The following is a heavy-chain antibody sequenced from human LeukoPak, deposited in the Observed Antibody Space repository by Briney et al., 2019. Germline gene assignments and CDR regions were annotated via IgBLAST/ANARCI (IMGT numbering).Heavy chain of an antibody. CDR1: GYTFTGYY. CDR3: ARGPGYCSGGSCYPYYYCGMDV. CDR2: INPNSGGT. Sequence: ASVKVSCKASGYTFTGYYMHWVRQAPGQGLEWMGWINPNSGGTNYAQKFQGWVTMTRDTSISTAYMELSRLRSDDTAVYYCARGPGYCSGGSCYPYYYCGMDVWGQGATVTVSS. V-gene: IGHV1-2*04. D-gene: IGHD2-15*01. J-gene: IGHJ6*01.